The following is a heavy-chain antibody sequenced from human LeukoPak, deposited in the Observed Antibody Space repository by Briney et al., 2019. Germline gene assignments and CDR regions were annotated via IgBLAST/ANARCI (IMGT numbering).Heavy chain of an antibody. Sequence: GGSLRLSCAASGFTFSSYAMSWVRQAPGKGLEWVSSISSSSSYIYYADSVKGRFTISRDNAKNALYLQMNSLRAEDTAVYYCARDLGGYSYGYFEYFDYWGQGTLVTVSS. CDR3: ARDLGGYSYGYFEYFDY. CDR2: ISSSSSYI. CDR1: GFTFSSYA. V-gene: IGHV3-21*01. J-gene: IGHJ4*02. D-gene: IGHD5-18*01.